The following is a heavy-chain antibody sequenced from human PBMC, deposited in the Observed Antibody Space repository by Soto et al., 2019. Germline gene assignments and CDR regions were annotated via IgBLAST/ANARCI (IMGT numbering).Heavy chain of an antibody. J-gene: IGHJ5*02. CDR3: AVEDYYGPGSHFGWFDP. CDR1: GAIFVSYT. CDR2: ITPILAVT. Sequence: QVQLVQSGAEVKKPGSPVKVSCKASGAIFVSYTITWVRQAPGQGLEWMGKITPILAVTHYAQKFQGRVTITADKSTSTAYMEVSSLTSEDTAVYYCAVEDYYGPGSHFGWFDPWGQGTLVTVSS. D-gene: IGHD3-10*01. V-gene: IGHV1-69*02.